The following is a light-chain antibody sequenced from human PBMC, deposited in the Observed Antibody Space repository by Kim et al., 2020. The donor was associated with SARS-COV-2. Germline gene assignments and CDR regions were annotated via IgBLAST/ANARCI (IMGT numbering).Light chain of an antibody. CDR1: SHNIGNNY. CDR3: GTWDSSLPAWV. Sequence: GQQVTISCSGSSHNIGNNYVSWYQQLPGTAPKLLIYDNNKRPSGIPDRFSGSKSDTSATLGIIGLQTADEADYYCGTWDSSLPAWVFGGGTQLTVL. J-gene: IGLJ2*01. V-gene: IGLV1-51*01. CDR2: DNN.